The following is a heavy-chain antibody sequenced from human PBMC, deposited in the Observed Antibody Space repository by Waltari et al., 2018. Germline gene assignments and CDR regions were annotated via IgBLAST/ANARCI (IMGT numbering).Heavy chain of an antibody. Sequence: EVQLVESGGGLVQPGGSLRLSCAASGFTFRSYWMSWVRKAPGKGLEGVANIKHDGSEKYYVDSVKGRFTISRDNAKNSLYLQMNSLRAEDTAVYYCARIYYGDYVVYWGQGTLVTVSS. J-gene: IGHJ4*02. CDR1: GFTFRSYW. V-gene: IGHV3-7*03. CDR3: ARIYYGDYVVY. D-gene: IGHD4-17*01. CDR2: IKHDGSEK.